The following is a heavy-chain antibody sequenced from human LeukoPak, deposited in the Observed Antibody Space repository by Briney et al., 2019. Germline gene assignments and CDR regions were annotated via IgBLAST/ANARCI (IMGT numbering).Heavy chain of an antibody. V-gene: IGHV1-69*04. CDR3: AKAISEYGGYDHYFDS. Sequence: SVKVSCKASGGTFSSYAISWVRQAPGQGLEWMGRIIPILGIANYAQKFQGRVTITADKSTSTAYMELSSLRAEDTAAYYCAKAISEYGGYDHYFDSWGQGTLVTVSS. D-gene: IGHD5-12*01. CDR2: IIPILGIA. J-gene: IGHJ4*02. CDR1: GGTFSSYA.